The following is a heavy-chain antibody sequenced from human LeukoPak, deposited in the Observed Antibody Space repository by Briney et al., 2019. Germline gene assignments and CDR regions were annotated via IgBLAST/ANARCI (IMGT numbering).Heavy chain of an antibody. J-gene: IGHJ4*02. Sequence: PGGSLRLSCAASGFTFSSYGMHWVRQAPGKGLEWVAVISYDGSNKYYADSVKGRFTISRDNSKNTLYLQMNSLRAEDTAVYYCAKEGHSSYDYWRYYFDYWGQGTLVTVSS. D-gene: IGHD5-12*01. V-gene: IGHV3-30*18. CDR2: ISYDGSNK. CDR3: AKEGHSSYDYWRYYFDY. CDR1: GFTFSSYG.